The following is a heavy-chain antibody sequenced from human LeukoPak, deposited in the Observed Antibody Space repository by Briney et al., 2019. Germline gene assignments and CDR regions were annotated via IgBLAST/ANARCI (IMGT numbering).Heavy chain of an antibody. CDR3: AKQLGYCSDGSCYFPY. CDR2: ISYDGSNK. Sequence: GGSLRLSCAASGFTFSSYAMHWVRQAPGKGLEWVAVISYDGSNKYYADSVKGRFTISRDNSKNTLCLQMNSLRAEDTAVYYCAKQLGYCSDGSCYFPYWGQGTLVTVSS. CDR1: GFTFSSYA. J-gene: IGHJ4*02. V-gene: IGHV3-30*04. D-gene: IGHD2-15*01.